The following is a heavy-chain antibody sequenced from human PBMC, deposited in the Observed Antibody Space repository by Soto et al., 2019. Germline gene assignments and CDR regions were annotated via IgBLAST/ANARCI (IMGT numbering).Heavy chain of an antibody. V-gene: IGHV3-48*02. CDR3: VRPAGRVDYFDY. J-gene: IGHJ4*02. CDR1: GFVFSTYS. CDR2: ISSSSSTI. D-gene: IGHD2-15*01. Sequence: EVQLVESGGGLVQPGGSLRLSCAASGFVFSTYSMNWFRQAPGKGLEWVSYISSSSSTIYYADSVQGRFTITRDNAKNSLYLQVNSLRDEDTAVYYCVRPAGRVDYFDYWGQGTLVTVSS.